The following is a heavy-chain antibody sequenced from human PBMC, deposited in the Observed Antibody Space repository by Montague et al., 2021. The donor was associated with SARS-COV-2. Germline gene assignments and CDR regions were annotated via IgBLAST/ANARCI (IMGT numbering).Heavy chain of an antibody. D-gene: IGHD3-22*01. J-gene: IGHJ6*02. CDR3: ARDGFLYDTSGNLKSYNGMDV. CDR1: GFIFNDYE. CDR2: ISRSGSII. V-gene: IGHV3-48*03. Sequence: SRRLSFSASGFIFNDYEMNWVRQAPGKGLEWVSYISRSGSIIYYADSVKGRFTISRDNTKKSLFLQMKRLRAEDTAIYFCARDGFLYDTSGNLKSYNGMDVWGQGTAVTVS.